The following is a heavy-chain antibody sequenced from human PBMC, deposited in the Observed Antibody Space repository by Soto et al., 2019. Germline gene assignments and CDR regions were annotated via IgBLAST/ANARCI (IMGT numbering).Heavy chain of an antibody. CDR3: ARISTVVVVAATPGAFDI. CDR1: GGSISSSSYY. V-gene: IGHV4-39*01. CDR2: IFYSGST. Sequence: SETLSLTCTVSGGSISSSSYYWGWIRQPPGKGLEWIGSIFYSGSTYYNPSLKSRVTISVDTSKNQFSLKLSSVTAADTAVYYCARISTVVVVAATPGAFDIWGQGTMVTVSS. J-gene: IGHJ3*02. D-gene: IGHD2-15*01.